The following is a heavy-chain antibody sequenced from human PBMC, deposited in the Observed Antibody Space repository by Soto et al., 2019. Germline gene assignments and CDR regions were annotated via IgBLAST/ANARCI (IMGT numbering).Heavy chain of an antibody. CDR2: ISAYNGNT. J-gene: IGHJ6*03. CDR1: GYTFTSYG. V-gene: IGHV1-18*01. D-gene: IGHD3-3*01. CDR3: ARVPVLEWLTYYYYYMDV. Sequence: ASVKVSCKASGYTFTSYGISWVRQAPGQGLEWMGWISAYNGNTNYAQKLQGRVTMTTDTSTSTAYMELRSLRSDDTAVYYCARVPVLEWLTYYYYYMDVWGKGTTVTVSS.